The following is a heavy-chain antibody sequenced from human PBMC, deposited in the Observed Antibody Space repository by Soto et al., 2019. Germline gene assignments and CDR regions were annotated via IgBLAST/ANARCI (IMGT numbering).Heavy chain of an antibody. D-gene: IGHD6-19*01. J-gene: IGHJ5*01. CDR3: ARDRHLHSSGTGWFDS. V-gene: IGHV1-69*13. CDR1: GGTFSRYA. CDR2: IIPIFGTA. Sequence: SVKVSCKASGGTFSRYAISWVRQAPGQGLEWMGGIIPIFGTANYAQKFQGRVTITADESTSTAYMELSSLRSEDTAVYYCARDRHLHSSGTGWFDSWGQGTLVTVSS.